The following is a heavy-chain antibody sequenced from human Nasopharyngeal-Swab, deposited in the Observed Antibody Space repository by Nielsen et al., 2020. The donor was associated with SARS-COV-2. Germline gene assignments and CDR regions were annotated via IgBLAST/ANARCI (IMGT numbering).Heavy chain of an antibody. V-gene: IGHV3-23*03. CDR1: GFTFSSFA. CDR3: AKVGPGDISTW. D-gene: IGHD3-9*01. Sequence: GGSLRLSCAASGFTFSSFAMSWVRQAPGKGLGWVSVIYSGGSITYYADSVKGRFTISRDNSKNTLYLQMNSLRAEDTAVYYCAKVGPGDISTWGGQGTLVTVSS. CDR2: IYSGGSIT. J-gene: IGHJ4*02.